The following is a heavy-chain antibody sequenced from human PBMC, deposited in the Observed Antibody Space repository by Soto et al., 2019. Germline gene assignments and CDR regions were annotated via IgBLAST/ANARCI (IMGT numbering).Heavy chain of an antibody. CDR3: ARGDSTDCSNGVCSFFYNHDMDV. V-gene: IGHV1-2*04. CDR1: GYSFTDYH. J-gene: IGHJ6*02. Sequence: ASVKVSCKASGYSFTDYHIHWVRQSPGQGLEWLGRINPKSGGTSTAQKFQGWVTMTTDTSISTASMELTRLTSDDTAIYYCARGDSTDCSNGVCSFFYNHDMDVWGQGTTVTSP. D-gene: IGHD2-8*01. CDR2: INPKSGGT.